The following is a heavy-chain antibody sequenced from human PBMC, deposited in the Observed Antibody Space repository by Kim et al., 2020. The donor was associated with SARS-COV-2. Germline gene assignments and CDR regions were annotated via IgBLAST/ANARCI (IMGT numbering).Heavy chain of an antibody. V-gene: IGHV3-11*04. J-gene: IGHJ4*02. CDR3: ARESDAGGNDY. Sequence: DAGAVKGRFTISRENADNSLYLQMNSLRAEDTALYYCARESDAGGNDYWGQGTLVTVSS. D-gene: IGHD2-15*01.